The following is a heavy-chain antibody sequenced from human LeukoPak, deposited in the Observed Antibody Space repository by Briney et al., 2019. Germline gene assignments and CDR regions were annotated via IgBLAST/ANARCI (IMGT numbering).Heavy chain of an antibody. CDR2: ISSSGSTI. V-gene: IGHV3-48*03. Sequence: PGGSLRLSCAASGFTFSSYEMNWVRQAPGKGLEWVSYISSSGSTIYYADSVKGRFTISRDNAKNSLYLQMNSLRAEDTAVYYCARGIRVNYVWGSYRYTDFVYWGQGTLVTVSS. J-gene: IGHJ4*02. CDR1: GFTFSSYE. CDR3: ARGIRVNYVWGSYRYTDFVY. D-gene: IGHD3-16*02.